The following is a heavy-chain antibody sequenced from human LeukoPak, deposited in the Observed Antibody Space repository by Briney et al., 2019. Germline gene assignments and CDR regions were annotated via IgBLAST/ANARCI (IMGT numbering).Heavy chain of an antibody. CDR3: AKNFLGSGYYSWHFDR. CDR1: GLTFSSFG. CDR2: VTGSGGNT. Sequence: GGSLRLSCAASGLTFSSFGINWVRQAPGRGLEWVSTVTGSGGNTYYADSMKGRFTISRDNSKDTVYLQMNSLRAEDTAVYYCAKNFLGSGYYSWHFDRWGRGTLVTVSS. J-gene: IGHJ2*01. V-gene: IGHV3-23*01. D-gene: IGHD5-12*01.